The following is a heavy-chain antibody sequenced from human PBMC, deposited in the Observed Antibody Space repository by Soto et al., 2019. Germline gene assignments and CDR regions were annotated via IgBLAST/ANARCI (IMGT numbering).Heavy chain of an antibody. D-gene: IGHD6-19*01. CDR1: GYTFTSYG. Sequence: QVQLVQSGAEVKKPGASVKVSCKASGYTFTSYGISWVRQAPGQGLEWMGWISAYNGNTNYAQKLQGRVTMTTDTSTSTAYMELRSLRSDDTAVYYCARDRPSSGWLGREYYFDYWGQGTLVTVSS. CDR3: ARDRPSSGWLGREYYFDY. J-gene: IGHJ4*02. V-gene: IGHV1-18*01. CDR2: ISAYNGNT.